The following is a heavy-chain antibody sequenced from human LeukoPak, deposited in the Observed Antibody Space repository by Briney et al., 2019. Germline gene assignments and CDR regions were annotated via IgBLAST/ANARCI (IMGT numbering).Heavy chain of an antibody. CDR2: ISSSSSYI. CDR1: GFTFSSYS. D-gene: IGHD3-3*01. Sequence: GGSLRLSCAASGFTFSSYSMNWVRQAPGKGLEWVSSISSSSSYIYYADSVKGRFTISRDNAKNSLYLQMNSLRAEDTAVYYCARDSYDFWSGYPYSYYYYYGMDVWGRGTTVTVSS. V-gene: IGHV3-21*01. CDR3: ARDSYDFWSGYPYSYYYYYGMDV. J-gene: IGHJ6*02.